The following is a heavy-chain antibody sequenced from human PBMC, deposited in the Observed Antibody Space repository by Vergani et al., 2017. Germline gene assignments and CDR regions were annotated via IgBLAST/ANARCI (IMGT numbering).Heavy chain of an antibody. D-gene: IGHD2-15*01. CDR3: ARDNLGHCSGGRCYDVEYFHL. Sequence: QLRLQEAGPGLVKPSDTLSLTCSVSGDSISSHTSYWSWIRQTPGMGLEWIGSIYYTGSTYYNPSLKSRVTISVDVSKNQFSLRLTSVIAADTAVYYCARDNLGHCSGGRCYDVEYFHLWGQGTLVTVSS. CDR1: GDSISSHTSY. CDR2: IYYTGST. J-gene: IGHJ1*01. V-gene: IGHV4-39*02.